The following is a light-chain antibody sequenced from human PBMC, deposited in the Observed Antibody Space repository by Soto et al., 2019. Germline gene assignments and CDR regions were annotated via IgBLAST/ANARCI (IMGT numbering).Light chain of an antibody. Sequence: DIQMTQSPSTLSASVGDRVTITCRASQSVSSWLAWYQQRPGKAPKLLVYKVLDLESGVPSRFSGSGYVTEFTLTISGLQPDDFETYYCQQYHSYSSTFGQGTKLDIK. CDR2: KVL. V-gene: IGKV1-5*03. CDR3: QQYHSYSST. J-gene: IGKJ2*01. CDR1: QSVSSW.